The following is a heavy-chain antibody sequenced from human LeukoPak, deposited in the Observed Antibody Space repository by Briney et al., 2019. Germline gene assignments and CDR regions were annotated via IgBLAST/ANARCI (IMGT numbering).Heavy chain of an antibody. CDR2: ISGSGGST. CDR1: GFTFSNYA. CDR3: AKSGPPYYYDSSGHFDY. J-gene: IGHJ4*02. Sequence: GGSLRLSCAASGFTFSNYAMTWVRQAPGKGLEWVSAISGSGGSTYYADSVKGRFTISRDNSKNTLYLQMNSLRAEDTAVYYCAKSGPPYYYDSSGHFDYWGQGTLVTVSS. V-gene: IGHV3-23*01. D-gene: IGHD3-22*01.